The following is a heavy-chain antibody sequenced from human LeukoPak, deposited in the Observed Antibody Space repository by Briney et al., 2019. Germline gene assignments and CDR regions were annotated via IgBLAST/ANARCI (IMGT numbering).Heavy chain of an antibody. V-gene: IGHV3-23*01. D-gene: IGHD6-13*01. CDR2: ISGSGGTT. CDR3: AKSVGSSSSWYGPLDY. CDR1: GFTFSSYA. Sequence: GGSLRLSCAASGFTFSSYAMTWVRQAPGKGLEWVSAISGSGGTTYYADSVKGRFTISRDNAKNSLYLQMNSLRAEDTAVYYCAKSVGSSSSWYGPLDYWGQGTLVTVSS. J-gene: IGHJ4*02.